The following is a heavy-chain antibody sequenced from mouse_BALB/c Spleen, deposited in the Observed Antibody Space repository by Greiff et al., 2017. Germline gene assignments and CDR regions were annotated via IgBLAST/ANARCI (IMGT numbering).Heavy chain of an antibody. V-gene: IGHV5-6-4*01. Sequence: EVNVVESGGGLVKPGGSLKLSCAASGFTFSSYTMSWVRQTPEKRLEWVATISSGGSYTYYPDSVKGRFTISRDNAKNTLYLQMSSLKSEDTAMYYCTREGLRRGDFDYWGQGTTLTVSS. CDR3: TREGLRRGDFDY. J-gene: IGHJ2*01. D-gene: IGHD2-2*01. CDR1: GFTFSSYT. CDR2: ISSGGSYT.